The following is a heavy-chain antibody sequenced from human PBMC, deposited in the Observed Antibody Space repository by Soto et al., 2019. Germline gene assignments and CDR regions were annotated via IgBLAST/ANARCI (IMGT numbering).Heavy chain of an antibody. J-gene: IGHJ4*02. Sequence: QVQLVQSGAEVKKPGASVKVSCKVSGYTLTELSVHWVRQAPGKGLEWMGGFHPEDGETIYAQLFQGRVTMTEDRSTDTAYMELGSLRSEDTAVYYCAPPLPGGDGWGGFDYWGQGTLLTVST. CDR1: GYTLTELS. CDR3: APPLPGGDGWGGFDY. D-gene: IGHD2-21*02. CDR2: FHPEDGET. V-gene: IGHV1-24*01.